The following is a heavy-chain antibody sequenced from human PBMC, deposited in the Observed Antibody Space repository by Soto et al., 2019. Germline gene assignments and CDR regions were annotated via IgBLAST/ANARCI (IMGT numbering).Heavy chain of an antibody. CDR1: GGTFGSST. V-gene: IGHV1-69*06. J-gene: IGHJ4*02. Sequence: QVQLVQSGTEVRKPGSSVKVSCKASGGTFGSSTLSWVRQAPGQGLEWMGGITPVFGAPKYAQKFQGRVTITADTSTTTAYMELRSLKSEDTAVYYCARGDLATFDYFDYWGQGTLVTVAS. CDR3: ARGDLATFDYFDY. D-gene: IGHD5-12*01. CDR2: ITPVFGAP.